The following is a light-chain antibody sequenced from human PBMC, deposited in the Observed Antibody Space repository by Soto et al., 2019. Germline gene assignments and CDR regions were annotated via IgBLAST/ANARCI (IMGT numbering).Light chain of an antibody. CDR3: HQRQSWPRT. V-gene: IGKV3-11*01. CDR1: QSASTY. Sequence: EIVLTQSPATLSLSPGERATLSCRASQSASTYLAWYQQKPGQAPRLLIYYTSNRATGIPARFSGSGSGTDFTLTISSLAPEDFAIYYCHQRQSWPRTFGQGTKVDIK. J-gene: IGKJ1*01. CDR2: YTS.